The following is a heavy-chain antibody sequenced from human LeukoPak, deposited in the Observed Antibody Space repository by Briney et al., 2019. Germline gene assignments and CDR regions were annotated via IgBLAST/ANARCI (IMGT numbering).Heavy chain of an antibody. Sequence: GGSLRLSCAASGFTFSSYAMSWVRQAPGEGLEWVSAISGSGGSTYYADSVKGRFTISRDNSKNTLYLQMNSLRAEDTAVYYCAKIWGSSSWYYFDYWGQGTLVTVSS. CDR3: AKIWGSSSWYYFDY. CDR2: ISGSGGST. V-gene: IGHV3-23*01. CDR1: GFTFSSYA. J-gene: IGHJ4*02. D-gene: IGHD6-13*01.